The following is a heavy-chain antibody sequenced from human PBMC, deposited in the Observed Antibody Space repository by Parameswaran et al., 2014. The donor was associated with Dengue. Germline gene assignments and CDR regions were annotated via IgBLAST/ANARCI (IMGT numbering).Heavy chain of an antibody. CDR3: AKDSTFDWATAGDYYYGMDV. V-gene: IGHV3-9*01. CDR2: ISWNSGSI. D-gene: IGHD3-9*01. J-gene: IGHJ6*02. Sequence: VRQAPGKGLEWVSGISWNSGSIGYADSVKGRFTISRDNAKNSLYLQMNSLRAEDTALYYCAKDSTFDWATAGDYYYGMDVWGQGTTVTVSS.